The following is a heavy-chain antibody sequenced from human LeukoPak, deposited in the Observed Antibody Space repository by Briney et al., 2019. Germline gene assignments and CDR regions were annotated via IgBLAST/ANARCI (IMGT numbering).Heavy chain of an antibody. CDR1: GFTVSSNY. CDR3: AREGVMPVAPVKIGTSDRPLYEYYALDV. D-gene: IGHD1/OR15-1a*01. CDR2: IYSGGST. J-gene: IGHJ6*02. Sequence: GGSLRLSCAASGFTVSSNYMSWVRQAPGKGLEWVSVIYSGGSTYYADSVKGRFTISRDNSKNTVYLQMDSLRAEDTAVYYCAREGVMPVAPVKIGTSDRPLYEYYALDVWGQGTTVTVSS. V-gene: IGHV3-53*01.